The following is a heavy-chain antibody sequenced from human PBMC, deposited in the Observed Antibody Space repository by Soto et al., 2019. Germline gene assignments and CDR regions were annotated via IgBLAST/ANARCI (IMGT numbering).Heavy chain of an antibody. D-gene: IGHD2-15*01. J-gene: IGHJ4*02. Sequence: EVQLEESGGGLVQPGGSLRLSCAASGFTFSTYWMNWVRQAPGKGLEWVANIKQDGSEKYYVDSVKGRFTISRDNAKSSLYLQMNSLRAGDTAVYYCARDRGYCSGGTCYSVLDYWGQGTLVTVSS. CDR2: IKQDGSEK. CDR1: GFTFSTYW. V-gene: IGHV3-7*01. CDR3: ARDRGYCSGGTCYSVLDY.